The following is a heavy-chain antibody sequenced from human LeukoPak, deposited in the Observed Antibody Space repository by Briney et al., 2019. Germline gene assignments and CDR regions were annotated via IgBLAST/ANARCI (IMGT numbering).Heavy chain of an antibody. J-gene: IGHJ4*02. V-gene: IGHV3-7*01. CDR2: INQDGTEK. CDR3: ARDKVVGPSNFDY. D-gene: IGHD1-26*01. Sequence: GESLRLSCAASGFSFTTYWMSWVRQAPGKGLEWVANINQDGTEKYYVDSVKGRFTISRDNAKNSLYLQMNSLRAEDTAVYYCARDKVVGPSNFDYWGQGTLVTVSS. CDR1: GFSFTTYW.